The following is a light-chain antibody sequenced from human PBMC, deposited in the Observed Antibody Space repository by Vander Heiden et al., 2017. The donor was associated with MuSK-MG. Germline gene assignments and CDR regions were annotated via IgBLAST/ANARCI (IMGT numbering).Light chain of an antibody. CDR3: QAWDSSTYLV. V-gene: IGLV3-1*01. CDR2: QDS. CDR1: KLGDKY. Sequence: SYELTQPPSVSVSPGQTASITCSGDKLGDKYACWYQQKPGQSPVLVIYQDSKRPSGIPERFSGSNSGNTATLTISGTQAVDEADYYCQAWDSSTYLVFGGGTKLNVL. J-gene: IGLJ2*01.